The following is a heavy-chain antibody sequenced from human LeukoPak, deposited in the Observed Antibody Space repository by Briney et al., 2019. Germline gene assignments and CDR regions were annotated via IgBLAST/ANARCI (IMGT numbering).Heavy chain of an antibody. J-gene: IGHJ4*02. D-gene: IGHD5-18*01. CDR1: GYTCTGYY. V-gene: IGHV1-2*04. Sequence: ASVKISCKASGYTCTGYYMHWVRQAPGQGLVWMGWINPNSGGTNYAQTFQGWVTMTRDTSIRTAYMELSRLRSDDTAVYYCARQTHEKDTAMEFFDYWGQGTLVTVSS. CDR3: ARQTHEKDTAMEFFDY. CDR2: INPNSGGT.